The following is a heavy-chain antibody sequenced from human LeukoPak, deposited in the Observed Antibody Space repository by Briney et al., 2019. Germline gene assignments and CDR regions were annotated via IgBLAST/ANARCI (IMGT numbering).Heavy chain of an antibody. CDR3: ARGVIY. CDR1: GGSFSGYY. D-gene: IGHD2/OR15-2a*01. CDR2: INHSGST. J-gene: IGHJ4*02. Sequence: NPSETLSLTCAVYGGSFSGYYWSWIRQPPGKGLEWIGEINHSGSTNYNPSLKSRVTISVDTSKNQFSLKLSSVTAADTAVYYRARGVIYWGQGTLVTVSS. V-gene: IGHV4-34*01.